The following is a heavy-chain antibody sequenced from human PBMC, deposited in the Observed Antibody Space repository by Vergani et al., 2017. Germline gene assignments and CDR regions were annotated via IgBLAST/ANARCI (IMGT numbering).Heavy chain of an antibody. D-gene: IGHD6-13*01. V-gene: IGHV1-2*02. CDR2: INPNSGGT. J-gene: IGHJ5*02. Sequence: QVQLVQSGAEVKKPGASVKVSCKASGYTFTGYYMYWVRQAPGQGLEWMGWINPNSGGTNYAQKFQGRVTMTRDTSISTAYMELSRLRSDDTAVYYCARADIAAALWVGFDPWGQGTLVTVSS. CDR1: GYTFTGYY. CDR3: ARADIAAALWVGFDP.